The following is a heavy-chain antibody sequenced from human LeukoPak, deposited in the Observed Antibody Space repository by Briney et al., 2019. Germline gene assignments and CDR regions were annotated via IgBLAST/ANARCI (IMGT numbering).Heavy chain of an antibody. J-gene: IGHJ3*02. D-gene: IGHD2-15*01. V-gene: IGHV4-4*07. CDR2: IYTGGST. CDR3: ARYCSGGSCCSTDASDI. CDR1: GGSISSYY. Sequence: SETLSLTCTVSGGSISSYYWSWIRQPAGKGLEWIGRIYTGGSTNYNPSLKSRVTMSVDTSKNQFSLKLSSVTAADTAVYYCARYCSGGSCCSTDASDIWGQGTMVTVSS.